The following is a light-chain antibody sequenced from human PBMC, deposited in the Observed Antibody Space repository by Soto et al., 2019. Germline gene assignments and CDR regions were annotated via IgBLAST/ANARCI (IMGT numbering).Light chain of an antibody. V-gene: IGKV3-11*01. Sequence: EIVLTQSPATLSLSPGERATLSCRASQSVSSYLAWYQQKPGQAPRLLIYDASNRATGIPARFSGSGSGTDFTLTISSLEPEYFAVYYCQQLSNWPPTFGQGTRLEIK. CDR1: QSVSSY. J-gene: IGKJ5*01. CDR2: DAS. CDR3: QQLSNWPPT.